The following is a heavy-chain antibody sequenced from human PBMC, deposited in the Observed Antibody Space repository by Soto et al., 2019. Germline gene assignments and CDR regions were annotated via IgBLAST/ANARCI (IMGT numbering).Heavy chain of an antibody. D-gene: IGHD3-16*02. J-gene: IGHJ5*02. CDR2: MNPNSGNT. Sequence: QVQLVQSGAEVKKPGASVKVSCKASGYTFTSYDINWVRQATGQGPEWMGWMNPNSGNTGYAQKFQGRVTMTRNTSIRTAYMELSSLRSEDTAVYYCARVFPHSGGVIVIGNWWFDPWGQGTLVTVSS. CDR1: GYTFTSYD. V-gene: IGHV1-8*01. CDR3: ARVFPHSGGVIVIGNWWFDP.